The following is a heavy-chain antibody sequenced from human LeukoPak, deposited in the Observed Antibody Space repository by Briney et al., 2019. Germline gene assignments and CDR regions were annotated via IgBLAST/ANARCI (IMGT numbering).Heavy chain of an antibody. Sequence: GESLKISCKGSGYSFTSYWITWVRQMPGKGLEWMGIIYPGDSDTRYSPSFQGQVTISADKSISTAYLQWSSLKASDTAMYYCARHLSAMVRGASLGGFDPWGQGTLVTVSS. V-gene: IGHV5-51*01. CDR2: IYPGDSDT. CDR3: ARHLSAMVRGASLGGFDP. D-gene: IGHD3-10*01. CDR1: GYSFTSYW. J-gene: IGHJ5*02.